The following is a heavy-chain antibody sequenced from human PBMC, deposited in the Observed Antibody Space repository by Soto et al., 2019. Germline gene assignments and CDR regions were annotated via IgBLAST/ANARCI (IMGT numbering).Heavy chain of an antibody. V-gene: IGHV4-31*03. CDR2: IYYSGST. CDR1: GGSISSGGYY. Sequence: SETLSLTCTVSGGSISSGGYYWSWIRQHPGKGLEWIGYIYYSGSTYYNPSLKSRVTISVDTSKNQFSLKLSSVTAADTAVYYCARDYRGDSSGYYFDYWGQGTLVTVSS. CDR3: ARDYRGDSSGYYFDY. D-gene: IGHD3-22*01. J-gene: IGHJ4*02.